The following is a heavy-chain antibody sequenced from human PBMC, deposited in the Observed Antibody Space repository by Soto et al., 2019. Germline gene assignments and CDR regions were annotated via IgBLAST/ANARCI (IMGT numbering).Heavy chain of an antibody. CDR3: ARDKDRQHLGGNYYYIMDV. J-gene: IGHJ6*01. Sequence: QVQLVQSGAEVKKPGSSVKVSCKTSGGTFRTSAISWVRQAPGQGLEWMGGIMPVFSTPDYAQKFQGRVTLTADESTGKAYMELSSLRSEDTAVYYCARDKDRQHLGGNYYYIMDVWGQGTTVTVSS. V-gene: IGHV1-69*12. CDR2: IMPVFSTP. CDR1: GGTFRTSA.